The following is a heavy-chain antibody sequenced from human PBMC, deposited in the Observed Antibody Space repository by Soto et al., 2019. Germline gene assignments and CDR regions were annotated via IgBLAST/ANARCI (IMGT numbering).Heavy chain of an antibody. J-gene: IGHJ4*02. V-gene: IGHV1-69*13. Sequence: ASVKVSCKASGGTFSSYAISWVRQAPGQGLECMGAIIPIFGTANCAQKFQGRVTITADESTSTAYMELSSLRSEDTAVYYCARDGLFITGTTRHTVIYYAEYWGQQTLLNASS. D-gene: IGHD1-20*01. CDR3: ARDGLFITGTTRHTVIYYAEY. CDR1: GGTFSSYA. CDR2: IIPIFGTA.